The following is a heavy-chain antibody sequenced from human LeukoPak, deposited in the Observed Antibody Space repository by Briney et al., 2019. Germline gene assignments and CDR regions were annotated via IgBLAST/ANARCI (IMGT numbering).Heavy chain of an antibody. CDR3: ARAALWFGELLDGMDV. D-gene: IGHD3-10*01. CDR1: GYTFSGYY. CDR2: INPNSGGT. J-gene: IGHJ6*02. Sequence: ASVKVSCKASGYTFSGYYIHWVRQAPGQGLEWMGRINPNSGGTNNAQKFQGRVTMTRDTSINTAYMELRRLRSDDTAVYYCARAALWFGELLDGMDVWGQGTTVTVSS. V-gene: IGHV1-2*06.